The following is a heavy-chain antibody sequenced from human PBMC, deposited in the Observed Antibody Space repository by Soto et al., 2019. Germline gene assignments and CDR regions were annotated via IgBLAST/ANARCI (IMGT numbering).Heavy chain of an antibody. CDR3: ATDLRGSGKLYYYYGMDV. Sequence: ASVKVSCKVSGYTLTELSMHWVRQAPGKGLEWMGGFDPEDGETIYAQKFQGRVTMTEDTSTDTAYMELSSLRSEDTAVHYCATDLRGSGKLYYYYGMDVWGQGTTVTVSS. CDR1: GYTLTELS. D-gene: IGHD3-10*01. CDR2: FDPEDGET. V-gene: IGHV1-24*01. J-gene: IGHJ6*02.